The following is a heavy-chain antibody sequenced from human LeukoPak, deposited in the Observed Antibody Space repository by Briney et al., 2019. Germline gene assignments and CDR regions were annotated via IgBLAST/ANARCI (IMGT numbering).Heavy chain of an antibody. D-gene: IGHD3-10*01. CDR2: ISSGSGYI. V-gene: IGHV3-21*06. J-gene: IGHJ4*02. CDR1: GFTFTSYR. CDR3: TRDQYGSATYYFDY. Sequence: GGSLRLSCAASGFTFTSYRMNWVRQAPGKGLEWVSSISSGSGYIYYTDSVKGRFTIPRDNAKNSIYLQMNSLRVEDTAVYYCTRDQYGSATYYFDYWGQGTLVTVSS.